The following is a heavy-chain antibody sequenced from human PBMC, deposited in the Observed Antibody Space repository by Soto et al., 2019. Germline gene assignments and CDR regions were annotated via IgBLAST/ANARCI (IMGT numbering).Heavy chain of an antibody. D-gene: IGHD4-17*01. CDR2: IWYDGSNK. Sequence: PGGSLRLSCAASGFTFSSYGMHWVRQAPGKGLEWVAVIWYDGSNKYYADSVKGRFTISRDNSKNTLYLQMNSLRAEDTAVYYCARDSGRDYRYYYYGMDVWGQGTTVTVSS. V-gene: IGHV3-33*01. CDR1: GFTFSSYG. CDR3: ARDSGRDYRYYYYGMDV. J-gene: IGHJ6*02.